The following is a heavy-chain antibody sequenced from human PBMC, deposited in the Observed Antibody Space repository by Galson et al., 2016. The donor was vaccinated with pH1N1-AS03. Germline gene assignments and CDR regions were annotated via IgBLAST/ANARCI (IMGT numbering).Heavy chain of an antibody. CDR2: IYPGDSDT. CDR1: GYIFTSYW. Sequence: SGAEVQKPGESLKISCKTSGYIFTSYWVAWVRHMPGKGLEWMGIIYPGDSDTRYSPSFQSQVTISADRSINTAYLQWSSLMASDTAIYYCARQVRDGYNDYFDYWGQGILVTVSS. D-gene: IGHD5-24*01. V-gene: IGHV5-51*01. CDR3: ARQVRDGYNDYFDY. J-gene: IGHJ4*02.